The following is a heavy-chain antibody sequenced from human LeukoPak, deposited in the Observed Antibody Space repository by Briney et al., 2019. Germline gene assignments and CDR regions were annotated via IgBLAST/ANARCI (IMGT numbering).Heavy chain of an antibody. J-gene: IGHJ6*03. D-gene: IGHD1-1*01. CDR2: ISAYNGNT. Sequence: ASVKVSCKASGYTYINYGISWVRQAPGQGREWMGWISAYNGNTNYAQKLQGRVTMTTDTSTSTAYMELRSLRSDDTAVYYCARGHDEGYYYYYYMDVWGKGTTVTVSS. CDR3: ARGHDEGYYYYYYMDV. V-gene: IGHV1-18*01. CDR1: GYTYINYG.